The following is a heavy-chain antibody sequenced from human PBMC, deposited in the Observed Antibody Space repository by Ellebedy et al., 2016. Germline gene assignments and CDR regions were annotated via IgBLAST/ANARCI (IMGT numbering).Heavy chain of an antibody. CDR2: ISFDGSNE. D-gene: IGHD6-25*01. CDR1: GFTFSISA. Sequence: GESLKISCAASGFTFSISAIHWVRQAPGKGLEWMSVISFDGSNEYYADSVKGRFTISRDNSKNRLYLQMNTLRPEDTAVYYCAREGRLGGMDVWGQGTTVTVSS. J-gene: IGHJ6*02. CDR3: AREGRLGGMDV. V-gene: IGHV3-30-3*01.